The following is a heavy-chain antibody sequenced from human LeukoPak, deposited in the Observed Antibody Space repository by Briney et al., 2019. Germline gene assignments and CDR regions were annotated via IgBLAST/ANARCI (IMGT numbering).Heavy chain of an antibody. J-gene: IGHJ4*02. V-gene: IGHV3-30*04. CDR3: ARVHPAFSGKRYYFDY. CDR2: ISYDGSNK. CDR1: GFTFSSYA. D-gene: IGHD1-26*01. Sequence: QPGGSLRLSCAASGFTFSSYAMHWVRQAPGKGLEWVAVISYDGSNKYYADSVRGRFTISRDNSKNTLYLQMNSLRAEDTALYYCARVHPAFSGKRYYFDYWGQGTLVTVPS.